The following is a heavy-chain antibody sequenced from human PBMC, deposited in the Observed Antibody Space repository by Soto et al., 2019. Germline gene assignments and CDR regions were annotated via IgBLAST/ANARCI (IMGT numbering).Heavy chain of an antibody. J-gene: IGHJ4*02. CDR2: IFSSGRT. D-gene: IGHD6-19*01. CDR3: AKGWDVKYFDK. CDR1: GASLLSSY. V-gene: IGHV4-4*07. Sequence: SETLSLTCIVSGASLLSSYWSWVRQPAGKGLEWIGHIFSSGRTSYNPSLKSRLTMSIDPSKDLFSLNLSSVTAADTAVYYCAKGWDVKYFDKWGQGTLVTV.